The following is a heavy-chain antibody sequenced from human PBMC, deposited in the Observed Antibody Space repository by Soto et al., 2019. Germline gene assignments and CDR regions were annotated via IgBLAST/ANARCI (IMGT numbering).Heavy chain of an antibody. V-gene: IGHV3-30*18. CDR2: ISYDGSNK. CDR3: AKDVLRHDFLKTYYYYYGMDG. CDR1: GFTCSSYF. D-gene: IGHD3-3*01. Sequence: GGSLRLSCASSGFTCSSYFMHWVRPAPGKGLEWVAVISYDGSNKYYADSVKGRFTISRDNSKNTLYLQMNSLRAEDTAVYYCAKDVLRHDFLKTYYYYYGMDGWGQGNTVTVSS. J-gene: IGHJ6*02.